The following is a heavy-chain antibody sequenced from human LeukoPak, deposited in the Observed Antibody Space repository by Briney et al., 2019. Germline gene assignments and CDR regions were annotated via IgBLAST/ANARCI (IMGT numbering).Heavy chain of an antibody. CDR1: GFTFTTYW. Sequence: GGSLRLSCAASGFTFTTYWMSWVRQAPGKGLEWVANMKPDGSEIFYVDSVKGRFTISRDNAMNTLYLQMNSLRAEDSAVYYCAKEIWPTVTTPGRTYFDYWGQGTLVTVSS. V-gene: IGHV3-7*01. D-gene: IGHD4-11*01. CDR3: AKEIWPTVTTPGRTYFDY. CDR2: MKPDGSEI. J-gene: IGHJ4*02.